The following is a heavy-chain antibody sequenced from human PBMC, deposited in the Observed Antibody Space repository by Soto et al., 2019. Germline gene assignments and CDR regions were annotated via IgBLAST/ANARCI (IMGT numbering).Heavy chain of an antibody. J-gene: IGHJ6*02. Sequence: QTGGSLRLSCVASGFNFNNYNLHWVRQAPGNSLESVAVISFDGTTDYYADSVKGRFTVSRDNFKNILSLQMDSLRPEDTAVYYCARDNRDCSSFNCYNPGRVFGLDVWGQGTTVTVSS. CDR3: ARDNRDCSSFNCYNPGRVFGLDV. CDR1: GFNFNNYN. CDR2: ISFDGTTD. D-gene: IGHD2-2*02. V-gene: IGHV3-30-3*01.